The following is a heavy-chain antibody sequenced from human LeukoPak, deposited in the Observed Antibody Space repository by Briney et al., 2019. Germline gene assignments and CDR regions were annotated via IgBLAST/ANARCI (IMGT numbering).Heavy chain of an antibody. V-gene: IGHV3-20*04. D-gene: IGHD6-13*01. CDR1: GFAFDDYG. Sequence: PGGSLRLSCAASGFAFDDYGMSWVRQAPGKGLEWVSGINWNGGSTGYADSVRGRFTISRDNAKNSLYLQMNSLRAEDTAVYYCVREYSGWLAAAGAWGQGVLVTVSS. J-gene: IGHJ4*02. CDR2: INWNGGST. CDR3: VREYSGWLAAAGA.